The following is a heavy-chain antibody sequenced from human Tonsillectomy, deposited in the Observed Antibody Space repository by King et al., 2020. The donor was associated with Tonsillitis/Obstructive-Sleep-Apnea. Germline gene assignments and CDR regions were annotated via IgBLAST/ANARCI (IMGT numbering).Heavy chain of an antibody. CDR2: IDPSDSYT. CDR1: GYSFTSYW. Sequence: VQLVESGAEVKKPGESLRISCKGSGYSFTSYWISWVRQMPGKGLEWMGRIDPSDSYTNYSPSFQGHVTISADKSISTAYLQWSSLKASDTAMYYCAWTRRGIAARPEERYYYYMDVWGKGTTVTVSS. J-gene: IGHJ6*03. V-gene: IGHV5-10-1*01. CDR3: AWTRRGIAARPEERYYYYMDV. D-gene: IGHD6-6*01.